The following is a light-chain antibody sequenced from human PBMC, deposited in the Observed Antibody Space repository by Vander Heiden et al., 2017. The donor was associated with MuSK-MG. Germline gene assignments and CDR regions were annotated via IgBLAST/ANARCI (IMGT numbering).Light chain of an antibody. V-gene: IGKV3-20*01. Sequence: EIVLTQSPGTLSLSPGERATLSCRASQSVGSNFLAWYQQRPGQPPRVVIFAASIRATGIPERFSGSGSGTDFTLTISRLEPEDFAFYYCQQDSLFPWTFGQGTKVEIK. J-gene: IGKJ1*01. CDR1: QSVGSNF. CDR2: AAS. CDR3: QQDSLFPWT.